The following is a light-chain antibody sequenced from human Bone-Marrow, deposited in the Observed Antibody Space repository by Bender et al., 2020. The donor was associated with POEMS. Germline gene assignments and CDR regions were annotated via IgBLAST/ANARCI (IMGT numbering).Light chain of an antibody. Sequence: QSALTQPPSASGSPGQSVTISCTGTGSDIGSYNYVSWYQQHPGRAPKLLIYEVGIRPSGVPDRFSGSRSGTSASLAISGLQSEDEADYYCAVWDDSLNGWVFGGGTKLTVL. CDR3: AVWDDSLNGWV. CDR1: GSDIGSYNY. J-gene: IGLJ3*02. CDR2: EVG. V-gene: IGLV2-8*01.